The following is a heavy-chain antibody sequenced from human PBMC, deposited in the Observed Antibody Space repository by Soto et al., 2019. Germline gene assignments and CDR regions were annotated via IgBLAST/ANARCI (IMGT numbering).Heavy chain of an antibody. CDR3: AKVMAAAGYDS. CDR1: GCTFGNSA. Sequence: QVKLVQSGAEVMKPGSSVKVSCKASGCTFGNSAISWVRQDPGQGLEWMGGIIPVCGTVNYAQKFEGRVTIAADESTSTVFMKMSRLTSEDTAVYYCAKVMAAAGYDSWGQGTLVTVSS. J-gene: IGHJ4*02. CDR2: IIPVCGTV. V-gene: IGHV1-69*01. D-gene: IGHD3-16*01.